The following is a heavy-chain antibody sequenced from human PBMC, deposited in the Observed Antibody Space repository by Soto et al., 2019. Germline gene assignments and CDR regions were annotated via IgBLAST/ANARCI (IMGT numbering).Heavy chain of an antibody. CDR2: IKSEAGGGTT. CDR3: ATHSSSNDRGGGRALDV. D-gene: IGHD2-2*01. Sequence: EVQLVESGGGLVTPGGSLRLSCAASGLTFNNAWMTWVRQAPGKGLEWVARIKSEAGGGTTDYGVPVKGRFSISRDDSKTTLYLQMNILKTEDTATYYCATHSSSNDRGGGRALDVWGQGTTVTVSS. CDR1: GLTFNNAW. J-gene: IGHJ6*02. V-gene: IGHV3-15*01.